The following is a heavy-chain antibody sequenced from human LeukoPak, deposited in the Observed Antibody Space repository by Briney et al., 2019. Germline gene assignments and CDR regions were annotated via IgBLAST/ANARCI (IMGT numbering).Heavy chain of an antibody. Sequence: GGSLRLSCAASGFTFSSYWMTWVRQAPGKGLEWVSAISGSGGSTYYADSVKGRFTISRDNSKNTLYLQMNSLRAEDTAVYYCAKDPAYCSSTSCSYNWFDPWGQGTLVTVSS. D-gene: IGHD2-2*01. J-gene: IGHJ5*02. CDR3: AKDPAYCSSTSCSYNWFDP. V-gene: IGHV3-23*01. CDR1: GFTFSSYW. CDR2: ISGSGGST.